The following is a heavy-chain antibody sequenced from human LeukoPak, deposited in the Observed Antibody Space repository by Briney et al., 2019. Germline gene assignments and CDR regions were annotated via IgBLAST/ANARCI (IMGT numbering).Heavy chain of an antibody. D-gene: IGHD2-2*01. CDR2: ISDSGGGS. CDR3: ARRYCSSTSCLIDY. Sequence: PGGSLRLSCAASGFTFGRHDMNWVRQAPGKGLEWVSVISDSGGGSNYADSVKGRFTISRDNAKNSLYLQMNSLRAEDTAVYYCARRYCSSTSCLIDYWGQGTLVTVSS. V-gene: IGHV3-23*01. J-gene: IGHJ4*02. CDR1: GFTFGRHD.